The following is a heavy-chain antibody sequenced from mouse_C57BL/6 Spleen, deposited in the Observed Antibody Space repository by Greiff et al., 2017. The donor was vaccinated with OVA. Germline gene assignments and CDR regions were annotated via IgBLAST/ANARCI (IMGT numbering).Heavy chain of an antibody. CDR1: GFTFSDSG. CDR3: ARSSSGYYFDY. V-gene: IGHV5-17*01. J-gene: IGHJ2*01. Sequence: EVNLVESGGGLVKPGGSLKLSCAASGFTFSDSGMHWVRQAPEKGLEWVAYISSGSSTIYYADTVKGRFTISRDNAKNTLFLQMTSLRSEATAMYYCARSSSGYYFDYWGQGTTLTVSS. CDR2: ISSGSSTI. D-gene: IGHD3-2*02.